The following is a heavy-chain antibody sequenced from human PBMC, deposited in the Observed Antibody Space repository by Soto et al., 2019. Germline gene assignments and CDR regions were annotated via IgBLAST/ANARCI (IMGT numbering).Heavy chain of an antibody. CDR1: ELPFTDYS. D-gene: IGHD3-9*01. J-gene: IGHJ4*02. V-gene: IGHV3-30*04. Sequence: QAQLVESGGGVVQPGRSLRLSCAASELPFTDYSMHWVRQTADKGLDWVAFISHDGRNTFYSDSVKGGFTISRDDSRSMLFLQMSGVTVEDTAIYYCAVDGVPTSSFRYYYFRFWGRGTLVTVSS. CDR2: ISHDGRNT. CDR3: AVDGVPTSSFRYYYFRF.